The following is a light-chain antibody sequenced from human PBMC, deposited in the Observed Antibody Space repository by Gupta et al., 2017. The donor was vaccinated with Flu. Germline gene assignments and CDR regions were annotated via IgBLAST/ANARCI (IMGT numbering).Light chain of an antibody. CDR2: GAS. Sequence: IVITQSPSTLSVSPGERATLPCRASQNVNSNLAWYQRKLGQAPRLLIYGASTRATGSSARFSGSGYGTEFALTITSLQSEDFAVYYCQQDENWPLIAFGQGTQLEIK. J-gene: IGKJ5*01. CDR1: QNVNSN. V-gene: IGKV3-15*01. CDR3: QQDENWPLIA.